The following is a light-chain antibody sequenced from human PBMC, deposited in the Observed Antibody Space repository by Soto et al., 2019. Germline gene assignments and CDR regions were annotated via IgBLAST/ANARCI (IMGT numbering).Light chain of an antibody. CDR3: QQYGSSLST. CDR2: GAS. Sequence: EFVLTQSPGTLSLSPGERATLSCRASKSVSSSYLAWYQQKPGQAPRLLIYGASSRATGIPDRFSGRGSGTDFTLTISRLEPEDFAVYYCQQYGSSLSTFGQGTKVDI. V-gene: IGKV3-20*01. J-gene: IGKJ1*01. CDR1: KSVSSSY.